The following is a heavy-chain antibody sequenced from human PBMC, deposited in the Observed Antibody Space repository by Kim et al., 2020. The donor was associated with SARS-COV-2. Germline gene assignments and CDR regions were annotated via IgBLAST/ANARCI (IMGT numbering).Heavy chain of an antibody. D-gene: IGHD3-10*01. CDR2: ITGGGSST. V-gene: IGHV3-23*01. CDR3: ARVTSGSVGLFECFQN. CDR1: GFTFNNYA. Sequence: GGSLRLSCAASGFTFNNYAMNWVRQAPGKGLEWVSGITGGGSSTSYADSVKGRFTISRDNSKNTVYLPMDNLRADDTAIYYCARVTSGSVGLFECFQNWGQGSLVTVS. J-gene: IGHJ1*01.